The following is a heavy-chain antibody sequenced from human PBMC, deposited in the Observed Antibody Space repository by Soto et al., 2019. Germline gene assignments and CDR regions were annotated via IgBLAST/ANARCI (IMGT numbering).Heavy chain of an antibody. CDR1: GFTFSSYA. D-gene: IGHD2-15*01. V-gene: IGHV3-23*01. Sequence: EVQLLESGGGLVQPGGSLRLSCAASGFTFSSYAMSWVRQAPRKGLEWVSAISGSGGSTYYADSVKGRFTISRDNSKNTLYLQMNSLRAEDTAVYYCAKGGEGCYQPGRYGMDVWGQGTTVTVSS. J-gene: IGHJ6*02. CDR3: AKGGEGCYQPGRYGMDV. CDR2: ISGSGGST.